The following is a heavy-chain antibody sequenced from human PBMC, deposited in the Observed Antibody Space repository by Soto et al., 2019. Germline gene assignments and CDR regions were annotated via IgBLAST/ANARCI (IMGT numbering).Heavy chain of an antibody. V-gene: IGHV3-30*18. CDR3: AKDQFPYCSSSCSGVSDY. Sequence: GGSLRLSCAASGFTFSSYGMQWVRLAPGKGLEWVALISYDGSNKYYADSVKGRFTISRDNSKNTLYLQMNSLRDEDTAVYYCAKDQFPYCSSSCSGVSDYWGQGTLVTVSS. CDR2: ISYDGSNK. D-gene: IGHD2-2*01. CDR1: GFTFSSYG. J-gene: IGHJ4*02.